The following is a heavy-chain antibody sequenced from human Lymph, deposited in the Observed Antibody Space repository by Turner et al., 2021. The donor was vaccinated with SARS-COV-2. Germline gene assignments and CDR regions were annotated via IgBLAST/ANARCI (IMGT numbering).Heavy chain of an antibody. CDR3: ARVGPGGFDY. V-gene: IGHV1-46*01. CDR2: INPRGDST. CDR1: GYTFTSYY. D-gene: IGHD2-15*01. J-gene: IGHJ4*02. Sequence: QVQLVQSGAEEKKPGASVKVSCKASGYTFTSYYMHWVRQAPGQGLEWMGIINPRGDSTSYAKKFQGRVTMTRDTSTSTVYMELSSLRSEDTAVYYCARVGPGGFDYWGQGTPVTVSS.